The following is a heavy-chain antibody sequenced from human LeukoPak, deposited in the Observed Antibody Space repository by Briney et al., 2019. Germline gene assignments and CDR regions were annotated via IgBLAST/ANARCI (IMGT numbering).Heavy chain of an antibody. CDR1: GGSLSPHY. J-gene: IGHJ4*02. CDR2: INNRGTT. D-gene: IGHD5-12*01. Sequence: PSETLSLTCAVSGGSLSPHYWSWIRRPLGKGLEWIGEINNRGTTNYSPSLRGRATISVGTSKNQFSLRLTSVTAADTAMYYCARVPLWWLTPFDFWGQGTLATVSS. CDR3: ARVPLWWLTPFDF. V-gene: IGHV4-34*01.